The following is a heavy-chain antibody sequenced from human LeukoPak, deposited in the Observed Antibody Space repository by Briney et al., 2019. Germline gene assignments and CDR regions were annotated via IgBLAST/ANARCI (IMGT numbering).Heavy chain of an antibody. Sequence: GGSLRLSCAASGFTFDDYAMHWVRQAPGKGLEWVSLIRGDGGSTYYADSVKGRFTISRDNSKNSLYLQMNSLRTEDTALYYCAKDMWRFGALDYDYWGQGTLVTVSS. CDR1: GFTFDDYA. D-gene: IGHD3-10*01. J-gene: IGHJ4*02. V-gene: IGHV3-43*02. CDR3: AKDMWRFGALDYDY. CDR2: IRGDGGST.